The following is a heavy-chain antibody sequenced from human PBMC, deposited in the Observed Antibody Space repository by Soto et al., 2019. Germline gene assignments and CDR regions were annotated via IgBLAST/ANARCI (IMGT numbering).Heavy chain of an antibody. V-gene: IGHV3-23*01. J-gene: IGHJ5*02. CDR2: ISGSGGST. CDR1: GFTFSSYA. Sequence: GGSLRLSCAASGFTFSSYAMSWVRQAPGKGLEWVSAISGSGGSTYYADSVKGRFTISRDNSKNTLYLQMNSLRAEDTAVYYCAKYFIGSSGWYGGWFDPWGQGTLVTVS. D-gene: IGHD6-19*01. CDR3: AKYFIGSSGWYGGWFDP.